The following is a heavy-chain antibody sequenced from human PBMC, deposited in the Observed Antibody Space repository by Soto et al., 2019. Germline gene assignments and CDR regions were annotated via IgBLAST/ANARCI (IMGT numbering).Heavy chain of an antibody. J-gene: IGHJ4*02. V-gene: IGHV3-33*01. D-gene: IGHD2-15*01. CDR2: IWYDGSNK. CDR3: ARAADCSGGSCYQSLDY. Sequence: QVQLVKSGGGVVQPGRSLRLSCAASGFTFSSYGMHWVRQAPGKGLEWVTVIWYDGSNKYYADSVKGRFTISRDNSKNTLYLQMNSLRAEDTAVYYCARAADCSGGSCYQSLDYWCQGTLVTVSS. CDR1: GFTFSSYG.